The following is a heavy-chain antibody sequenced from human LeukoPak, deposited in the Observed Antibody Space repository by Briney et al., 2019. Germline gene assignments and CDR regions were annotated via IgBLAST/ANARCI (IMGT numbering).Heavy chain of an antibody. V-gene: IGHV3-30*04. D-gene: IGHD3-10*01. CDR1: GFTFSSYA. Sequence: GGSLRLSCAASGFTFSSYAMHWVRQAPGKGLEWVAVISYDGSNKYYADSAKGRFTISRDNSKNTLYLQMNSLRAEDTAVYYCARALYGSGSYYNYYYYGMDVWGKGTTVTVSS. CDR2: ISYDGSNK. J-gene: IGHJ6*04. CDR3: ARALYGSGSYYNYYYYGMDV.